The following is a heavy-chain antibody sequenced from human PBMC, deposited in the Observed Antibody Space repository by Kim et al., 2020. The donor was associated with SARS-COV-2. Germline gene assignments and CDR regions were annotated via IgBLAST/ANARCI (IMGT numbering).Heavy chain of an antibody. D-gene: IGHD2-8*01. CDR1: GFTVSSNY. V-gene: IGHV3-66*01. CDR2: IYSGGST. Sequence: GGSLRLSCAASGFTVSSNYMSWVRQAPGKGLEWVSVIYSGGSTYYADSVKGRFTISRDNSKNTLYLQMNSLRAEDTAVYYCARTLTKSSYYGMDVWGQGTTVTVSS. CDR3: ARTLTKSSYYGMDV. J-gene: IGHJ6*02.